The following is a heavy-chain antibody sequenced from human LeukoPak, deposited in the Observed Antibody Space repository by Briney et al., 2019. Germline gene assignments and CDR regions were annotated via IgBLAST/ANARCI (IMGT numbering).Heavy chain of an antibody. Sequence: SETLSLTCTVSGGSISTYYWSWIRQPPGKGLEWIGYIYYSGSANYNPSLKSRVTISVDMSKNQFSLKLSSVTVADTAVYYCARIDFWSDYPKDYWGQGTLVTVSS. D-gene: IGHD3-3*01. J-gene: IGHJ4*02. CDR2: IYYSGSA. V-gene: IGHV4-59*01. CDR1: GGSISTYY. CDR3: ARIDFWSDYPKDY.